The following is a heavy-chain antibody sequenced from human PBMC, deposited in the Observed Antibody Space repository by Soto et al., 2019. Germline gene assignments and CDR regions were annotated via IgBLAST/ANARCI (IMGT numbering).Heavy chain of an antibody. CDR3: ARDPRRPDSGYDADY. CDR2: IKQDGSEK. Sequence: GGSLRLSCAASGFTFSSYWMSWVRQAPGKGLEWVANIKQDGSEKYYVDSVKGRFTISRDNAKNSLYLQMSSLRAEDTAVYYCARDPRRPDSGYDADYWGQGTLVTVS. J-gene: IGHJ4*02. D-gene: IGHD5-12*01. V-gene: IGHV3-7*03. CDR1: GFTFSSYW.